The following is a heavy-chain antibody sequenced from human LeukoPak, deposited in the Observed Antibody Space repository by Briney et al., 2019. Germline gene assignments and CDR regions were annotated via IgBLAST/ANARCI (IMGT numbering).Heavy chain of an antibody. Sequence: ASVKVSCKVSGYTLTELSMHWVRQAPGKGLEWMGGFDPEDGETIYAQKFQGRVTMNEDTSTDTAYMELSSLRSEDTAVYYCATVSGYDYVWGSYRYAFDIWGQGTMVTVSS. CDR3: ATVSGYDYVWGSYRYAFDI. CDR2: FDPEDGET. J-gene: IGHJ3*02. D-gene: IGHD3-16*02. CDR1: GYTLTELS. V-gene: IGHV1-24*01.